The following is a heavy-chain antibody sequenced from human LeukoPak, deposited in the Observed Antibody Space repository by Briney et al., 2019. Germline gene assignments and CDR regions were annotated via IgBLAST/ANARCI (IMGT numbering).Heavy chain of an antibody. CDR1: GFTFSSYE. D-gene: IGHD2-21*02. CDR2: ISSSGSTI. V-gene: IGHV3-48*03. J-gene: IGHJ6*03. CDR3: ARGGTYCGGDCYTNYYYYYYMDV. Sequence: GGSLRLSCAASGFTFSSYEMNWVRQAPGKGLEWVSYISSSGSTIYYADSVKGRFTISRDNAKNSLYLQMNRLRAEDTAVYYCARGGTYCGGDCYTNYYYYYYMDVWGKGTTVTVSS.